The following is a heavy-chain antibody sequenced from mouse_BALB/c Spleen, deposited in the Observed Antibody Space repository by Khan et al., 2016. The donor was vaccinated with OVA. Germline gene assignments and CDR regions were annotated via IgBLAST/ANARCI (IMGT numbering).Heavy chain of an antibody. CDR3: ATHLTGSFAY. V-gene: IGHV5-6*01. Sequence: EVQLKESGGDLVKSGGSLKLSCAASGSTFSPCSMSWVRQTPDKRLEWVTTISSDGDYTYYPDSVKGRFNISRDNAKNTLYLQMSSLKSEDTAIYYCATHLTGSFAYGGQGTLVTVSA. D-gene: IGHD4-1*01. J-gene: IGHJ3*01. CDR1: GSTFSPCS. CDR2: ISSDGDYT.